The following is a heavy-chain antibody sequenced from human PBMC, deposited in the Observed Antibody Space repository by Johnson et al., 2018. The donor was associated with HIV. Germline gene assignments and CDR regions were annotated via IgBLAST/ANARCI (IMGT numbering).Heavy chain of an antibody. D-gene: IGHD3-16*01. Sequence: VHLVESGGGLVQPGGSLRLSCAASGFTFSNYWMTWVRQAPGKGLEWVANIQQDGSDTYYVDSVKGRFTISRDNAKNSLYLQMNSLRAEDTAVYYCARMGGEPHSCGCIYDACGVWGQGTRVTVSS. V-gene: IGHV3-7*05. CDR3: ARMGGEPHSCGCIYDACGV. CDR2: IQQDGSDT. J-gene: IGHJ3*01. CDR1: GFTFSNYW.